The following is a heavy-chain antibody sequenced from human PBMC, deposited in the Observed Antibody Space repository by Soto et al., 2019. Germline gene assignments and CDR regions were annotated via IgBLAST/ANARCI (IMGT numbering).Heavy chain of an antibody. D-gene: IGHD6-13*01. CDR1: GFTFSSYS. J-gene: IGHJ4*02. CDR2: ISSSSSYI. Sequence: NPXGSLLLACTASGFTFSSYSMNWVRQAPGKGLEWVSSISSSSSYIYYADSVKGRFTISRDNAKNSLYLQMNSLRAEDTAVYYCARDLAAAGTNYWGQGTLVTVSS. CDR3: ARDLAAAGTNY. V-gene: IGHV3-21*01.